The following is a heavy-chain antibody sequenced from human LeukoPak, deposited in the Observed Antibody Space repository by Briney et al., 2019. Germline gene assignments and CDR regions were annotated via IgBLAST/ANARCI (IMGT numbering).Heavy chain of an antibody. D-gene: IGHD6-13*01. J-gene: IGHJ2*01. CDR2: IYYSEST. V-gene: IGHV4-39*01. CDR3: ARQGSSSWYGWYFDL. Sequence: SETLSLTCSVSGGSISGTTHNWGRIRQPPGTGLEWIATIYYSESTKKSPSLKSRVTISLDTSRNQFSLKLSSVTAAETAVYYCARQGSSSWYGWYFDLWGRGSLVTVSS. CDR1: GGSISGTTHN.